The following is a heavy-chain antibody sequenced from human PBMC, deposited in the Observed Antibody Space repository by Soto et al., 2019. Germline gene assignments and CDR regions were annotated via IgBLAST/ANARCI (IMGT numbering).Heavy chain of an antibody. D-gene: IGHD3-3*01. CDR3: AHRVLRTVFGLVTTTAIYFDF. V-gene: IGHV2-5*02. CDR2: IYWDDDK. Sequence: QITLNESGPTQVKPRQTLTLTCTFSGFSLTTSGVGVGWIRQSPGKAPEWLALIYWDDDKRYSPTPKSRLTITKEPPKNQVVLTMADLDPADTATYYCAHRVLRTVFGLVTTTAIYFDFWGQGTPVAVSS. CDR1: GFSLTTSGVG. J-gene: IGHJ4*02.